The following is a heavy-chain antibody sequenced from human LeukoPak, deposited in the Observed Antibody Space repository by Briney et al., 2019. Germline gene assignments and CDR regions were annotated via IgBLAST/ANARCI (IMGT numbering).Heavy chain of an antibody. CDR1: GFTFSNYA. V-gene: IGHV3-33*01. D-gene: IGHD6-19*01. Sequence: GGSLRLSCTASGFTFSNYAMHWVRQAPGKGLEWVAVIWYDGSNKYYADSVKGRFTISRDNSKNTVFLLMNSLRAEDTVVYYCARGAGSGWYDFDYWGQGTVVTVSS. CDR3: ARGAGSGWYDFDY. J-gene: IGHJ4*02. CDR2: IWYDGSNK.